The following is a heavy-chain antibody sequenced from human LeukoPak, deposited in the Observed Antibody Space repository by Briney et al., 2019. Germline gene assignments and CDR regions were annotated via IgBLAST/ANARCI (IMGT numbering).Heavy chain of an antibody. D-gene: IGHD6-19*01. CDR2: IYYSGST. Sequence: SDTLSLTCTVSGGSISSYYWSWIRQPPGKGLEWIGYIYYSGSTNYNPSLKSRVTISVDTSKKQFSLKLSSVTAADTAVYYCARHSRIAVAGTGEFDYWGQGTLVTVSS. CDR3: ARHSRIAVAGTGEFDY. V-gene: IGHV4-59*08. CDR1: GGSISSYY. J-gene: IGHJ4*02.